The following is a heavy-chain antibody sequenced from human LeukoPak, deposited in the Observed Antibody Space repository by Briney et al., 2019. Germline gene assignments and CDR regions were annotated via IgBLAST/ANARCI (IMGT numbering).Heavy chain of an antibody. D-gene: IGHD6-19*01. CDR3: AKERSLEIAVAGTIFDY. CDR1: GFTFSSYA. V-gene: IGHV3-23*01. J-gene: IGHJ4*02. CDR2: ISGSGGSK. Sequence: GGSLRLTCAASGFTFSSYAMSWVRQAPGKGLEWVSAISGSGGSKYYADSVKCRFTISRDNSKNPLYLQMNRLRAEDTAVYYCAKERSLEIAVAGTIFDYWGQGTLVTVSS.